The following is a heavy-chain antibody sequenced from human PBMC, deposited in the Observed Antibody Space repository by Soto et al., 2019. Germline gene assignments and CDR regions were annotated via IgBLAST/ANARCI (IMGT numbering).Heavy chain of an antibody. D-gene: IGHD3-16*01. V-gene: IGHV3-23*01. CDR3: ARSFELAPYYYYYGMDV. CDR1: GFTFSSYA. J-gene: IGHJ6*02. CDR2: ISGSGGST. Sequence: GGSLRLSCAASGFTFSSYAMSWVRQAPGKGLEWVSAISGSGGSTYYADSVKGRFTISRDNSKNTLYLQMNSLRAEDTAVYYCARSFELAPYYYYYGMDVWGQGTTVTVSS.